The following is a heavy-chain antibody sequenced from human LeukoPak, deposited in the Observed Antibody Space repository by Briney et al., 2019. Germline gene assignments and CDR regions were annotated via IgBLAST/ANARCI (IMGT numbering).Heavy chain of an antibody. J-gene: IGHJ6*03. CDR1: GFTFSSYG. D-gene: IGHD3-22*01. Sequence: GGSLRLSCAASGFTFSSYGMHWVRQAPGKGLEWVAVIWYDGSNKYYADSVKGRFTISRDNSKNTLYLQMNSLRAEDTAVYYCAKNYYDSSGYYLHYYYYYMDVWGKGPRSPSP. CDR2: IWYDGSNK. CDR3: AKNYYDSSGYYLHYYYYYMDV. V-gene: IGHV3-33*06.